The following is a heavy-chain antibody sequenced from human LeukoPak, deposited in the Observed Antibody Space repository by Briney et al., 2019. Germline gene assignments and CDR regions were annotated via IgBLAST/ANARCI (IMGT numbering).Heavy chain of an antibody. CDR3: ARAPPGYYFDY. D-gene: IGHD3-10*01. Sequence: SETLSLTCTVSGGSISSYYWSWIRQPPGKGLEWIGYIYYSGSTNYNPSLKSRVTISVDTSKNQFSLKLSSVTAADTAVYYRARAPPGYYFDYWGQGTLVTVSS. CDR1: GGSISSYY. V-gene: IGHV4-59*01. CDR2: IYYSGST. J-gene: IGHJ4*02.